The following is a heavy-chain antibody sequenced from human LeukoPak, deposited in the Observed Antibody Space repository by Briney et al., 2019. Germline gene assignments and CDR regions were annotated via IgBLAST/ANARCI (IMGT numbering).Heavy chain of an antibody. J-gene: IGHJ4*01. CDR1: GFTFRPYW. V-gene: IGHV3-7*01. CDR2: INHDGGEV. CDR3: AIDRLSYDWSDYRFHY. D-gene: IGHD3-22*01. Sequence: GGSLRLSCVASGFTFRPYWMNWFRRAPGKGLEWVGNINHDGGEVNYVDSVKGRFTISRDNAKDSLYLQMNSLRAEDTAMYYCAIDRLSYDWSDYRFHYWGQGARVTVSS.